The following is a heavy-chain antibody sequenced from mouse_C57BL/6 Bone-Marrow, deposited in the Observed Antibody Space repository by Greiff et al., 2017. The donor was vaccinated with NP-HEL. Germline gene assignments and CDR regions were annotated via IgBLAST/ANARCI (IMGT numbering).Heavy chain of an antibody. V-gene: IGHV1-76*01. CDR2: IYPGSGNT. J-gene: IGHJ2*01. D-gene: IGHD1-1*01. CDR3: ARDPYYYGSSFFDY. Sequence: VQLQQSGAELVRPGASVKLSCKASGYTFTDYYINWVKQRPGQGLEWIARIYPGSGNTYYNEKFKGKATLTAEKSSSTAYMQLSSLTSEDSAVYFCARDPYYYGSSFFDYWGQGTTLTVSS. CDR1: GYTFTDYY.